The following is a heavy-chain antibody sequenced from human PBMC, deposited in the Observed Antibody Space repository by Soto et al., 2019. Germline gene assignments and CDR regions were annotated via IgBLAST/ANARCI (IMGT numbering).Heavy chain of an antibody. J-gene: IGHJ6*02. CDR1: GFTFSSYS. CDR2: ISSSSSYI. D-gene: IGHD1-1*01. Sequence: SGAASGFTFSSYSMNWVRQAPGKGLEWVSSISSSSSYIYYADSVKGRFTISRDNAKNSLYLQMNSLRAEDTAVYYCARDPTGPPVRYGMDVWGQGTTVTVSS. CDR3: ARDPTGPPVRYGMDV. V-gene: IGHV3-21*01.